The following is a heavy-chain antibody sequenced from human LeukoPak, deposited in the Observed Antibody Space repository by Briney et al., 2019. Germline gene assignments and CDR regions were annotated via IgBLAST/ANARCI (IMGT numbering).Heavy chain of an antibody. CDR3: ARLKYDSSSWYRYYYYYYMDV. CDR2: MNPNSGNT. J-gene: IGHJ6*03. V-gene: IGHV1-8*03. Sequence: ASVKVSCKASGYTFTSYDINWVRQATGQGLEWMGWMNPNSGNTGYAQKFQGRVTITRNTSISTAYMELSSLRSEDTAVYYCARLKYDSSSWYRYYYYYYMDVWGKGTTVTVSS. D-gene: IGHD6-13*01. CDR1: GYTFTSYD.